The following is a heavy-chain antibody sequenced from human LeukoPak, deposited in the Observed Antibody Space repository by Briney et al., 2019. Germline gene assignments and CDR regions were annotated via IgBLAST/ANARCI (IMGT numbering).Heavy chain of an antibody. CDR2: MNPNSGNT. V-gene: IGHV1-8*01. Sequence: ASVKVSCKASVYTFTSYDINWVRQATGQGLEWMGWMNPNSGNTGYAQKFQGRVTMTRNTSISTAYMELSSLRSEDTAVYYCARGATRGRYYDFWSGYYRAAYYYYMDVWGKGTTVTVSS. CDR3: ARGATRGRYYDFWSGYYRAAYYYYMDV. CDR1: VYTFTSYD. J-gene: IGHJ6*03. D-gene: IGHD3-3*01.